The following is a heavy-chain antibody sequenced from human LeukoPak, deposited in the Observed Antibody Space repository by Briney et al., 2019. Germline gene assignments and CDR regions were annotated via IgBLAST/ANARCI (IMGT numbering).Heavy chain of an antibody. V-gene: IGHV1-24*01. J-gene: IGHJ3*02. D-gene: IGHD2-2*01. CDR1: GYTLTELS. CDR2: FDPEDGET. Sequence: ASVKVSCKVSGYTLTELSMHWVRQAPGKGLEWMGGFDPEDGETIYAQKFQGRVTMTEDTSTDTAYMELSSLRSEDTAVYYCATDRWHCSSTSCPKDAFDIWGQGTMVTVSS. CDR3: ATDRWHCSSTSCPKDAFDI.